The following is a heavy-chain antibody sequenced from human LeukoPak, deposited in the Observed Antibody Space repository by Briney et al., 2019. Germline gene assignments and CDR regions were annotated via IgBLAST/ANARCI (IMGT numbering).Heavy chain of an antibody. D-gene: IGHD3-22*01. Sequence: ASVKVSCKASGGTFSSYAISWVRQAPGQGLEWMGGIIPIFGTANYAQKFKGRVTITTDKSTSTAYMELISLRSEDTAVYYCAISRYYDSSGYYYNHFQHWGQGTLVTVSS. V-gene: IGHV1-69*05. J-gene: IGHJ1*01. CDR2: IIPIFGTA. CDR1: GGTFSSYA. CDR3: AISRYYDSSGYYYNHFQH.